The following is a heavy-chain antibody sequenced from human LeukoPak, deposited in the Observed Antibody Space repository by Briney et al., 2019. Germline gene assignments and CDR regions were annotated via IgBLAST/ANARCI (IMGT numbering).Heavy chain of an antibody. Sequence: ASVKVSCKASGYSYSNYAISWVRQAPGQGLEWMGWMSAFSGYTKYAQKLQGRVTMTTDTSTSTAYMELRSLRSDDTAVYYCARRSEAVAGDYWGQGTLVTVSS. V-gene: IGHV1-18*01. CDR2: MSAFSGYT. CDR3: ARRSEAVAGDY. D-gene: IGHD6-19*01. J-gene: IGHJ4*02. CDR1: GYSYSNYA.